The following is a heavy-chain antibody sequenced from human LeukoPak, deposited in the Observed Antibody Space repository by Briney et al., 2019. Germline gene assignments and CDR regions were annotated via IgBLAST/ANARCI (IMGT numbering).Heavy chain of an antibody. CDR1: GYTFTSYG. CDR2: ISAYNGNT. D-gene: IGHD3-10*01. J-gene: IGHJ5*02. CDR3: ARDEGKRVTMVRGVRFDP. Sequence: ASVKVSCKASGYTFTSYGISWVRQAPGQGLEWMGWISAYNGNTNYAQKLQGRVTMTTDTSTSTAYMELRSLRSDDTAVYYCARDEGKRVTMVRGVRFDPWGQGTLVTVSS. V-gene: IGHV1-18*01.